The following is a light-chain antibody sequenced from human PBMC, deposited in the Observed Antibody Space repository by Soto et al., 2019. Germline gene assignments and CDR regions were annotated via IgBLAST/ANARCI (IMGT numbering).Light chain of an antibody. J-gene: IGKJ1*01. CDR2: KAS. Sequence: DIQMTQSPSTLSASVGDRVTITCRASQSISNWLAWYQQKPGKVPKLLIYKASTLESGVPPRFSGSASGTELTLTISSLQPDDFATYYCQHYSLVWAFGQGTKVDIK. CDR3: QHYSLVWA. V-gene: IGKV1-5*03. CDR1: QSISNW.